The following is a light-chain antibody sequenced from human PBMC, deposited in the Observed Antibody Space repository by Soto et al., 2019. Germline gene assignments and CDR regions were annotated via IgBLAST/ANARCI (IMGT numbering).Light chain of an antibody. Sequence: QAVRTQHASVSGSPGQSITISCTGTSSNVGSYKLVSWYQQHPGKAPKLMIFEVNKRPSGVSNRFSGSKSGNTASLTISGLKVEDEADYYCCSSGGSPTYVFGTGTKVTVL. J-gene: IGLJ1*01. V-gene: IGLV2-23*02. CDR1: SSNVGSYKL. CDR2: EVN. CDR3: CSSGGSPTYV.